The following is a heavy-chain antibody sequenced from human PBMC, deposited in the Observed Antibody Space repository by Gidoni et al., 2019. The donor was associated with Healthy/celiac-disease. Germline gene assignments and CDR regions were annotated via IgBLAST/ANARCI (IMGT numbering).Heavy chain of an antibody. Sequence: EVQLVESGGGLVQPGGSLRLSCAASGFTFSSYSMNWGRQAPGKGLEWVSYISSSSSTIYYADSVKGRFTISRDNAKNSLYLQMNSLRAEDTAVYYCARESRYYDSSGYSNFDYWGQGTLVTVSS. CDR3: ARESRYYDSSGYSNFDY. J-gene: IGHJ4*02. CDR1: GFTFSSYS. V-gene: IGHV3-48*01. D-gene: IGHD3-22*01. CDR2: ISSSSSTI.